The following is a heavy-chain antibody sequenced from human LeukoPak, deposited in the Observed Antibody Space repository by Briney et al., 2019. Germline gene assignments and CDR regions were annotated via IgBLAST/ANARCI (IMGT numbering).Heavy chain of an antibody. Sequence: ASVKVSCKASGYTFTGYYMHWVRQAPGQGLEWMGWINPNSGGTNYAQKFQGRVTMTRDTSISTAYMELRSLRSDDTAVYYCARLEGRGYSSGLDPWGQGTLVTVSS. CDR1: GYTFTGYY. J-gene: IGHJ5*02. D-gene: IGHD6-19*01. V-gene: IGHV1-2*02. CDR3: ARLEGRGYSSGLDP. CDR2: INPNSGGT.